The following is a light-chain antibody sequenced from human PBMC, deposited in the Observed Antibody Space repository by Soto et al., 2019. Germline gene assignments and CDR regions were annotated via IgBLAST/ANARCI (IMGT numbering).Light chain of an antibody. V-gene: IGKV1-33*01. J-gene: IGKJ2*01. CDR1: QDIKNF. CDR3: QQYDDLTYT. Sequence: DIQLTQSPSSLSASVGDRVTITCQASQDIKNFLNWYQQKPGKAPKLLIYDGSSLETVVPSRFSGSGSGTYFTCAISSLQPEDIATYYCQQYDDLTYTFGQWTKLEI. CDR2: DGS.